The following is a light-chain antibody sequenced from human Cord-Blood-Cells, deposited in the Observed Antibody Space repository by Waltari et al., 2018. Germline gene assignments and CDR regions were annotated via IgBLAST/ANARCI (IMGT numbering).Light chain of an antibody. Sequence: DIQMTQSPSSLSASVGDRVTITCRASQSISSYLNWYQQKPGKSPKLLIYAASSLQSWVPSRSSGSGSGTDFTLTISSLQPEDFATYYCQQRYSTPPYTFGQGTKLEIK. J-gene: IGKJ2*01. CDR3: QQRYSTPPYT. CDR1: QSISSY. CDR2: AAS. V-gene: IGKV1-39*01.